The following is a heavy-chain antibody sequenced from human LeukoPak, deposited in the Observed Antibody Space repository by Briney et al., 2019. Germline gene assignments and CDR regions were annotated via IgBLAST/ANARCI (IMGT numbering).Heavy chain of an antibody. V-gene: IGHV3-33*08. J-gene: IGHJ4*02. CDR2: IWNDGNKK. CDR1: GFTVSSNY. CDR3: ARALYSGGWYGGDY. Sequence: GGSLRLSCAASGFTVSSNYMSWVRQAPGKGLEWVAVIWNDGNKKYYADSVKGRFTISRDNSKNTLYLQMNSLRAEDTAIYYCARALYSGGWYGGDYWGQGTLVTVSS. D-gene: IGHD6-19*01.